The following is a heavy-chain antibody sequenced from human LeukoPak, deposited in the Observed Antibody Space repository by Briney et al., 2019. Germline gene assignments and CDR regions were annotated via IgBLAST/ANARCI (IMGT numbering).Heavy chain of an antibody. CDR3: ARAWESIAGYYFDF. CDR1: GYTSSSYH. D-gene: IGHD1-26*01. Sequence: ASVKVSCKASGYTSSSYHIHWVRQAPGQGLEWMGKINPSFNPGVDVTTYAQKFQGRVTMTRDLSTNTVYMELRSLTSDDTAVYYCARAWESIAGYYFDFWGQGTLVSVSS. V-gene: IGHV1-46*01. CDR2: INPSFNPGVDVT. J-gene: IGHJ4*02.